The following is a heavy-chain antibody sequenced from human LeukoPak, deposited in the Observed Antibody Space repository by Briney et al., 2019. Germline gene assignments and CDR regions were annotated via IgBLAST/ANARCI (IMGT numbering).Heavy chain of an antibody. V-gene: IGHV4-34*01. CDR1: GGSFSGYY. CDR2: INHSGST. J-gene: IGHJ6*03. D-gene: IGHD3-10*01. Sequence: PSETLSLTCAVYGGSFSGYYWSWIRQPPGKGLEWLGEINHSGSTNYNPSLKSRVTISVDTSKNQFSLKLSSVTAADTALYYCAREGITLIRGVLAYYMDVWGKGTTVTISS. CDR3: AREGITLIRGVLAYYMDV.